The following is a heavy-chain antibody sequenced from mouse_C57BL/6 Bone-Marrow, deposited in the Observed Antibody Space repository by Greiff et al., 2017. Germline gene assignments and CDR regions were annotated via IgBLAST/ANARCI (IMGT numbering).Heavy chain of an antibody. J-gene: IGHJ1*03. CDR3: ARDYSGSSYVDWYFDV. CDR1: GYTFTDYY. Sequence: QVQLQQSGAELVRPGASVKLSCKASGYTFTDYYINWVKQRPGQGLEWIARIYPGSGNTYYNEKFKGKATLTAEKSSSTAYMQLSSLTSEDSAVYFCARDYSGSSYVDWYFDVWGTGTTVTVSS. D-gene: IGHD1-1*01. CDR2: IYPGSGNT. V-gene: IGHV1-76*01.